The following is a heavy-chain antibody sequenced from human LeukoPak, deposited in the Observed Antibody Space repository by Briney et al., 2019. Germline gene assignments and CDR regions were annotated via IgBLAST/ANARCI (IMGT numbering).Heavy chain of an antibody. CDR2: IYHSGST. CDR1: GGSISSGGYS. CDR3: ARSIAAAGTIFDY. D-gene: IGHD6-13*01. Sequence: SQTLSLTCAVSGGSISSGGYSWSWIRQPPGKGLEWIGYIYHSGSTYYNPSLKSRVTISVDRSKNQFSLKLSSVTAADTAVYYCARSIAAAGTIFDYWGQGTLVTVSS. J-gene: IGHJ4*02. V-gene: IGHV4-30-2*01.